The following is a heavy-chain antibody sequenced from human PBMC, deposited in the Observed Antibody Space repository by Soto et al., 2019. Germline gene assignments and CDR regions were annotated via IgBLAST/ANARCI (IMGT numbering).Heavy chain of an antibody. Sequence: PSETLSHTCTVSGGSISSYYWSWIRQPPGKGLEWIGYIYYSGSTNYNPSLKSRVTISVDTSKNQFSLKLSSVTAADTAVYYCARRWGDAFDIWGQGTMVTVSS. D-gene: IGHD3-16*01. J-gene: IGHJ3*02. CDR3: ARRWGDAFDI. V-gene: IGHV4-59*08. CDR2: IYYSGST. CDR1: GGSISSYY.